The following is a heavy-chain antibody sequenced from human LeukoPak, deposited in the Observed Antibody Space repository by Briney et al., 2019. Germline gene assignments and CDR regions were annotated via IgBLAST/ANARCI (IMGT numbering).Heavy chain of an antibody. J-gene: IGHJ6*02. V-gene: IGHV3-21*01. CDR1: GFTFSSYS. CDR2: ISSSSSYI. CDR3: ARDLTPLGYYDSSGYPIYYYGMDV. D-gene: IGHD3-22*01. Sequence: GGSLRLSCAASGFTFSSYSMNWVRQAPGKGLEWVSSISSSSSYIYYADSVKGRFTISRDNAKNSLYLQMNSLRAEDTAVYYCARDLTPLGYYDSSGYPIYYYGMDVWGQRTTVTVSS.